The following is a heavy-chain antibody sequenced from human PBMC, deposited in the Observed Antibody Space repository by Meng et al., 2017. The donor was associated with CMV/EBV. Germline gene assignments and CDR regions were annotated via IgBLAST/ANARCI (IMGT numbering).Heavy chain of an antibody. V-gene: IGHV3-49*04. CDR2: IRSKAYGGTT. Sequence: GESLKISCTASGFTFGDYAMSWVRQAPGKGLEWVGFIRSKAYGGTTEYAASVKGRFTISRDDSKSIAYLQMNSLKTEDTAVYYCTRDFEVGATEDYWGQGTLVTVPQ. D-gene: IGHD1-26*01. J-gene: IGHJ4*02. CDR3: TRDFEVGATEDY. CDR1: GFTFGDYA.